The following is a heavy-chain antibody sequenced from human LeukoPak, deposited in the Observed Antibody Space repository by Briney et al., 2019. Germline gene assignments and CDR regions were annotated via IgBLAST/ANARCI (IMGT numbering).Heavy chain of an antibody. CDR1: GFTFSSYE. Sequence: GSLRLSCAASGFTFSSYEMNWVRQAPGKGLEWIGTIYYSGSTYYNPSLKSRVTISVDPSKNQFSLNLNSVTAADTAVYYCARQYYYESGGHLDYWGQGTLVTVSS. D-gene: IGHD3-22*01. CDR2: IYYSGST. V-gene: IGHV4-59*05. CDR3: ARQYYYESGGHLDY. J-gene: IGHJ4*02.